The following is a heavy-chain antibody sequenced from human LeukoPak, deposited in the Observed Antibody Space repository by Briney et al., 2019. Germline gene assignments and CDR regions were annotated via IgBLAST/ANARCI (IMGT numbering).Heavy chain of an antibody. J-gene: IGHJ6*02. CDR1: GYTFTSYA. CDR2: ISAYNGNT. CDR3: ARDGVWFGELFGGYYYYGMDV. Sequence: ASVKVSCTASGYTFTSYAMHWVRQAPGQRLEWMGWISAYNGNTNYAQKLQGRVTMTTDTSTSTAYMELRSLRSDDTAVYYCARDGVWFGELFGGYYYYGMDVWGQGTTVTVSS. V-gene: IGHV1-18*01. D-gene: IGHD3-10*01.